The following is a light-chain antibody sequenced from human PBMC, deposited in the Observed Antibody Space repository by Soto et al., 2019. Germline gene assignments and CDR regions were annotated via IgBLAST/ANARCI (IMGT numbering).Light chain of an antibody. J-gene: IGKJ1*01. CDR2: GAS. Sequence: EIVMTQSPATLSVSPGERATLSCRASQSVSSNLAWYQQKPGQAPRLLIYGASTSATGIPARLSGSGSGTEFTLTISSLQYEDFAGYYCQQYHNWPPRTFGQGTKVDIK. V-gene: IGKV3-15*01. CDR1: QSVSSN. CDR3: QQYHNWPPRT.